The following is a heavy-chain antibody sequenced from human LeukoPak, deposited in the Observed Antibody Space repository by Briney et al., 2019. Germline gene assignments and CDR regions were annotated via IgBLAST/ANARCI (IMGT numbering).Heavy chain of an antibody. V-gene: IGHV1-2*02. Sequence: GASVRVSCKASGCTFTVYYMHWVRQAPGQVREWMGWINPNSGGTNYAQKFQGRVTITRDTSISTAYMELSRLRSDDTAVYYRARERTVRAFDIWGQGTMVTVSS. CDR1: GCTFTVYY. D-gene: IGHD4-17*01. J-gene: IGHJ3*02. CDR3: ARERTVRAFDI. CDR2: INPNSGGT.